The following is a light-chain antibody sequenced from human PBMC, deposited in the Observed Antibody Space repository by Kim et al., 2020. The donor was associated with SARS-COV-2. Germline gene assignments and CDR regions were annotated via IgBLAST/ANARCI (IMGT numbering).Light chain of an antibody. Sequence: RQRVTISCSGSRSNIGNNVVNWYQQRPGKAPKLLIYYDDLLPSGVSDRFSGSKSGTSASLAISGLQSEDEADYYCAAWDDSLNGVIFGGGTQLTVL. V-gene: IGLV1-36*01. CDR2: YDD. CDR1: RSNIGNNV. J-gene: IGLJ2*01. CDR3: AAWDDSLNGVI.